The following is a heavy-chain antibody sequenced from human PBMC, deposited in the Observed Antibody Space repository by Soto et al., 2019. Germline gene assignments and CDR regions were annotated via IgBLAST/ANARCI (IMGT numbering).Heavy chain of an antibody. J-gene: IGHJ4*02. CDR2: ISGNGGST. V-gene: IGHV3-23*01. CDR3: AKRPLALLCLDY. CDR1: GVTFSIYA. Sequence: PGGSLRLSCAASGVTFSIYAVSWVRQAPGKGLEWVSTISGNGGSTYYADSVKGRFTISRDNSKSTLFLQMNSLRAEDTAVYYCAKRPLALLCLDYWGQGTLVTVFS.